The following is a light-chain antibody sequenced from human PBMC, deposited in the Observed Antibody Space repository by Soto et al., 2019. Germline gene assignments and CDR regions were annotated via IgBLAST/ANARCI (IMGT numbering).Light chain of an antibody. V-gene: IGLV2-23*01. J-gene: IGLJ3*02. CDR1: SSDVGTYNL. CDR2: EGN. Sequence: QSVLTQPASVSGSPGQSITISCTGASSDVGTYNLVSWYQHHPGKAPKLIIYEGNKRPSGVSNRFSGSKSGNAASLTISGLQAEDEADYYCCSYAGSSTWVFGGGTKLTVL. CDR3: CSYAGSSTWV.